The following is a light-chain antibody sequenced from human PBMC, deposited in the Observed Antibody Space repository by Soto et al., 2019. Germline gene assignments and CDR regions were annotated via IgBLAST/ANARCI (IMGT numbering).Light chain of an antibody. J-gene: IGLJ1*01. CDR2: EVS. Sequence: QSALTQLRSVSGSPGQSVTISCTGTSSYVGGYNYVSWYQQHPGKAPKLMIYEVSNRPSGVSNRFSGSKSGSTASLTISGLQAEDEADYCCCSNAGGSTYVFGTGTKVTVL. V-gene: IGLV2-11*01. CDR1: SSYVGGYNY. CDR3: CSNAGGSTYV.